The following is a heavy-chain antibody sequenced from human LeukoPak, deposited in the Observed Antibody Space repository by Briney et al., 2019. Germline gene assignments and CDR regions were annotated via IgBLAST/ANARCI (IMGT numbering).Heavy chain of an antibody. J-gene: IGHJ3*02. CDR2: ISYDGSNK. CDR1: GFTFSSYG. CDR3: AKALGGAFDI. Sequence: GGSLRLSCAASGFTFSSYGMHWVRPAPAEGLEWVAVISYDGSNKYYADSVKGRFTISRDNSKNTLYLQMNSLRAEDTAVYYCAKALGGAFDIWGQGTMVTVSS. V-gene: IGHV3-30*18.